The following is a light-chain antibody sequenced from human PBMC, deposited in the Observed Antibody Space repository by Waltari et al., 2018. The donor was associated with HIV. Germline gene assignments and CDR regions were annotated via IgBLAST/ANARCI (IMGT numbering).Light chain of an antibody. V-gene: IGKV1-5*03. CDR1: QYINRW. CDR2: KAS. J-gene: IGKJ4*01. CDR3: QQYNGLSLT. Sequence: DILMIQSPSTLSASVGDSVTITCRASQYINRWLAWYQQRPGKAPKLLIYKASTLEGGVPSRFSGSGSGTEFTLTISGLQPDDFASYYCQQYNGLSLTFGGGTRVEIK.